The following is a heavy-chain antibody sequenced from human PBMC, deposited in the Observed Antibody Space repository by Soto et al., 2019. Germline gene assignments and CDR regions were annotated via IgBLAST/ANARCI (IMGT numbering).Heavy chain of an antibody. CDR2: IYYGEST. J-gene: IGHJ3*02. CDR3: ARDAPDLSGGAFDI. CDR1: GGSISSGGYY. Sequence: QVQLQESGRGLVKPSQTLSLTCTVSGGSISSGGYYWSWIRQHPGKGLEWIWYIYYGESTYYNPPVKSRVTISVDTSKNQCSLKLSSVTAADTAVYYCARDAPDLSGGAFDIWGQGTMVTVSS. V-gene: IGHV4-31*03.